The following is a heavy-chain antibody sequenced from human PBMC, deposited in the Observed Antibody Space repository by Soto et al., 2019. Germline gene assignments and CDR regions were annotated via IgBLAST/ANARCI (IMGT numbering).Heavy chain of an antibody. Sequence: SETLSLTCTVSGGSVSSGSYYWSWIRQPPGKGLEWIGYIYYSGSTNYNPSLKSRVTISVDTSKNQFSLKLSSVTAADTAVYYCARLRFLEWLPNAEPYYYDSSGLYYFDYWGQGTLVTVSS. CDR1: GGSVSSGSYY. D-gene: IGHD3-22*01. J-gene: IGHJ4*02. V-gene: IGHV4-61*01. CDR2: IYYSGST. CDR3: ARLRFLEWLPNAEPYYYDSSGLYYFDY.